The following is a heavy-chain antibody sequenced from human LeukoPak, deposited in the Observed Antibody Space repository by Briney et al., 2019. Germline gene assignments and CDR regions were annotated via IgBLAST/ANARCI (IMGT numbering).Heavy chain of an antibody. CDR1: GFTFSSYW. J-gene: IGHJ4*02. CDR2: IKQDGSEK. V-gene: IGHV3-7*01. CDR3: VRDPPEREELLDY. Sequence: PGGSLRLSCAASGFTFSSYWMSWVRQAPGKGLEWVANIKQDGSEKYYVDSVKGRFTISRDNAKNTVFLQMNSLRAEDTAVYYCVRDPPEREELLDYWGQGTLVTVSS. D-gene: IGHD1-26*01.